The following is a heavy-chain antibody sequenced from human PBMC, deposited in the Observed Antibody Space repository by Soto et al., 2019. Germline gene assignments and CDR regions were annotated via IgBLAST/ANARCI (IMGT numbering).Heavy chain of an antibody. CDR3: AAYMVRGVIIRDY. V-gene: IGHV1-58*01. CDR1: GFTFTSSA. J-gene: IGHJ4*02. Sequence: SVKVSCKASGFTFTSSAVQWVRQARGQRLEWIGWIVVGSGNTNYAQKFQERVTITRDMSTSTAYMELSSLRSEDTAVYYCAAYMVRGVIIRDYWGQGTLVTVSS. CDR2: IVVGSGNT. D-gene: IGHD3-10*01.